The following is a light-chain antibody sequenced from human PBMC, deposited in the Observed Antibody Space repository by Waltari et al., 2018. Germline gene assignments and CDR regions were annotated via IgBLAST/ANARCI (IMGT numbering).Light chain of an antibody. J-gene: IGKJ5*01. CDR2: DAS. V-gene: IGKV3-11*01. CDR1: QSVSSY. CDR3: QHRSNWPA. Sequence: EIVLTQSPTTLSLSPGERATLSCRASQSVSSYLAWYQQKPGQAPRLLIYDASNRATGIPARFSGSGSGTDFTLTISSLEPEDFAVYYCQHRSNWPAFGQGTRLEIK.